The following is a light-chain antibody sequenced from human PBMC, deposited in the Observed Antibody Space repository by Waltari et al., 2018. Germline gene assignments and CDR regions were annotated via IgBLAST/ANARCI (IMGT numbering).Light chain of an antibody. J-gene: IGKJ4*01. CDR1: QSVSRS. CDR2: GAS. CDR3: QQYTDWPLT. Sequence: EIVLTQSPATLSLSPGERATLSCRASQSVSRSLAWYQQKPGQGPRLLIYGASNRATAIPDRFSGSGSGTDFTFTISSLEPEDFAVYYCQQYTDWPLTFGGGTKVEIK. V-gene: IGKV3-15*01.